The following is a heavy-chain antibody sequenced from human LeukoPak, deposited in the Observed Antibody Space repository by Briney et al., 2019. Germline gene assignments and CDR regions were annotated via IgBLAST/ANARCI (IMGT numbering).Heavy chain of an antibody. D-gene: IGHD2/OR15-2a*01. Sequence: GASLRLSCAASGFTFSSYAMSWVREAPGKGLEWVSAISGSGGSTYYADSVKGRFTISRDNSKNTLYLQMNSLRAEDTAVYYCARDGILSDYWGQGTLVTVSS. V-gene: IGHV3-23*01. CDR1: GFTFSSYA. CDR3: ARDGILSDY. CDR2: ISGSGGST. J-gene: IGHJ4*02.